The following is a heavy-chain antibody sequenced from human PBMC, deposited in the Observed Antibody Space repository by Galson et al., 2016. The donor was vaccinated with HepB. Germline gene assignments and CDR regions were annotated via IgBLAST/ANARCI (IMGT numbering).Heavy chain of an antibody. Sequence: TLSLTCNVSGGSIDSAGYYWNWIRQHPGRGLEWIGLIYYSGSTYYNPSLKSRVTISADTSKNQFSLRLNSVTAADTAVYYCARDRGWGSVKYFDYWGQGILVTVSS. V-gene: IGHV4-31*03. CDR1: GGSIDSAGYY. J-gene: IGHJ4*02. D-gene: IGHD2-21*01. CDR3: ARDRGWGSVKYFDY. CDR2: IYYSGST.